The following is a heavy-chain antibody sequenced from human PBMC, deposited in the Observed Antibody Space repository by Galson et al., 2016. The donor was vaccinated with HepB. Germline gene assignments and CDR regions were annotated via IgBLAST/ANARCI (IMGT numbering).Heavy chain of an antibody. V-gene: IGHV1-8*01. D-gene: IGHD6-13*01. J-gene: IGHJ6*02. CDR2: MSPNSGNT. CDR1: GYTFNNYD. CDR3: ARGRYSSSWFHSSHFFYGLDV. Sequence: SVTVSCKASGYTFNNYDINWVRQATGRGLEWVARMSPNSGNTDSDQKFQGRVSMSRETSISTAYMELSSLRSEDTAVYYCARGRYSSSWFHSSHFFYGLDVWGPGTTVTVSS.